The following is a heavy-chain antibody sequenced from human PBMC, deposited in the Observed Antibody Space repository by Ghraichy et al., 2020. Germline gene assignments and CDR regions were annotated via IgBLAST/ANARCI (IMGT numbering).Heavy chain of an antibody. V-gene: IGHV4-39*01. CDR1: GGSISSSSYY. D-gene: IGHD3-22*01. CDR2: IYYSGST. Sequence: SETLSLTCTVSGGSISSSSYYWGWIRQPPGKGLEWIGSIYYSGSTYYNPSLKSRVTISVDTSKNQFSLKLSSVTAADTAVYYCARSPHSYYYDSSGYYWGDFDYWGQGTLVTVSS. J-gene: IGHJ4*02. CDR3: ARSPHSYYYDSSGYYWGDFDY.